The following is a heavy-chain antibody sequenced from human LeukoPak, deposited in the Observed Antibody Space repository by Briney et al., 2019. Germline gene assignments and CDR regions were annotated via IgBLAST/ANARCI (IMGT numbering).Heavy chain of an antibody. V-gene: IGHV3-66*01. CDR2: IESGGST. CDR3: ARAGYSSGRFDY. CDR1: GFTVSDNY. J-gene: IGHJ4*02. Sequence: GGSLRLSCAVSGFTVSDNYMSWVRQAAGKGLEWVSLIESGGSTYYTDSVKGRFTISRDNSKNTLYLQMNSLRAEDTAVYYRARAGYSSGRFDYWGQGTLVTVSS. D-gene: IGHD6-19*01.